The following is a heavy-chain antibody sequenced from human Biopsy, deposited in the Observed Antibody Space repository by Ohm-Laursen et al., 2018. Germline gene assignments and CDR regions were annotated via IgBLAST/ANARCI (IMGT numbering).Heavy chain of an antibody. J-gene: IGHJ6*02. CDR3: ARGQDSSYLAYGMDV. CDR2: IYNRGST. Sequence: SQTLSLTCTVLGGSISSHYWSWIRQPPGKGLEWIGYIYNRGSTKYNSSLKSRVTISVDTSKNQFSLTVRSVTAADTAMYYCARGQDSSYLAYGMDVWGQGTTVTVSS. D-gene: IGHD6-19*01. CDR1: GGSISSHY. V-gene: IGHV4-59*11.